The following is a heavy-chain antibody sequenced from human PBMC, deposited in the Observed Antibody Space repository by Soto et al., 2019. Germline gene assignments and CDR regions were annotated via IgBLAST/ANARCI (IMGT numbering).Heavy chain of an antibody. J-gene: IGHJ4*02. CDR3: ARGPNSDC. Sequence: EERLVQSGGGLVQPGGSLRLSCAASGFSVGGNYMSWVRQAPGKGLELVSLIYSGGNPFYAASMKGRFTLSRDNSNNMLYLQMDSVRAEDTAVYYFARGPNSDCWGEGTLVIVSS. CDR2: IYSGGNP. V-gene: IGHV3-53*01. D-gene: IGHD2-21*01. CDR1: GFSVGGNY.